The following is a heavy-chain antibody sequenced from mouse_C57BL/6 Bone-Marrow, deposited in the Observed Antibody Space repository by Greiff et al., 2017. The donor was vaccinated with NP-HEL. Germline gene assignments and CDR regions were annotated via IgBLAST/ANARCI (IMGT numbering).Heavy chain of an antibody. J-gene: IGHJ1*03. Sequence: EVKLQQSGPELVKPGASVKISCKASGYTFTDYYMNWVKQSHGKSLEWIGDINPNNGGTSYNQKFKGKATLTVDKSSSTAYMELRSLTSEDSAVYYCARDYGSSPYWYFDVWGTGTTVTVSS. CDR3: ARDYGSSPYWYFDV. CDR1: GYTFTDYY. CDR2: INPNNGGT. D-gene: IGHD1-1*01. V-gene: IGHV1-26*01.